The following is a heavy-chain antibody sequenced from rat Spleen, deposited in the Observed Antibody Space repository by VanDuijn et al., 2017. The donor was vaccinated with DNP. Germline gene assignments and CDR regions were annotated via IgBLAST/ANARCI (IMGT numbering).Heavy chain of an antibody. CDR2: ISSGGNT. D-gene: IGHD1-10*01. CDR1: GFSLTTNG. J-gene: IGHJ2*01. Sequence: QVQLKESGPGLVQPSQTLSLTCTVSGFSLTTNGVSWVRQPPGKGLEWIAAISSGGNTYYNSALKSRLSISRDTSNSQVLLRMNSMKTEDTAIYCCTREREPSNNPYYFDCWGQGVMVTVSS. V-gene: IGHV2S12*01. CDR3: TREREPSNNPYYFDC.